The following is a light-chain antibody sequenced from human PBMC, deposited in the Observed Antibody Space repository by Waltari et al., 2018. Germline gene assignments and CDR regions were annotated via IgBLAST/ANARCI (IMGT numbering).Light chain of an antibody. CDR1: SSDIGVYNY. J-gene: IGLJ3*02. Sequence: QSALTQPRSVSGSPGQSVTISCTGTSSDIGVYNYVSWYQRHPVKAPKLMIYDVTKRPSGVPDRVSGSKSGNTASLTISGLQAEDEADYYCCSYAGNFWVFGGGTKLTVL. CDR3: CSYAGNFWV. V-gene: IGLV2-11*01. CDR2: DVT.